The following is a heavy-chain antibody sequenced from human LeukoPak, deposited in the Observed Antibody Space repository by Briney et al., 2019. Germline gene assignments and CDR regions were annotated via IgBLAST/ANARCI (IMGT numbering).Heavy chain of an antibody. D-gene: IGHD4-23*01. V-gene: IGHV3-21*01. J-gene: IGHJ6*03. CDR3: AKDLTTVATPYYYYYMDV. Sequence: GGSLRLSCASSGFTFSNAWMSWVRQAPGKGLEWVSSIGISSSHTFYADSVKGRFTISRDNAENSVYLQMNSLRAEDTAVYYCAKDLTTVATPYYYYYMDVWGKGTTVTVSS. CDR1: GFTFSNAW. CDR2: IGISSSHT.